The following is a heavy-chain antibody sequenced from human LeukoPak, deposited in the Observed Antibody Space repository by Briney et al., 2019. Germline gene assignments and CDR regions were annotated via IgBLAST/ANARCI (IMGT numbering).Heavy chain of an antibody. CDR3: AKYNGSGSTTAFDP. CDR2: ISYDGSNK. Sequence: PGGSLRLSCAASGFTFSSYSMNWVRQAPGKGLEWVAVISYDGSNKYYADSVKGRFTISRDNSKNTLYLQMNSLRAEDTAVYYCAKYNGSGSTTAFDPWGQGTLVTVSS. CDR1: GFTFSSYS. J-gene: IGHJ5*02. D-gene: IGHD3-10*01. V-gene: IGHV3-30*18.